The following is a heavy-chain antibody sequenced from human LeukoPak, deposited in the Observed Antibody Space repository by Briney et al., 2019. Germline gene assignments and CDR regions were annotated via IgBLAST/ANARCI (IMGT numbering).Heavy chain of an antibody. CDR2: IKQDGSEK. CDR1: GFTFSSYW. Sequence: GGSLRLSCAASGFTFSSYWMSWVRQAPGKGLEWVANIKQDGSEKYYVDSVKGRFTSSRDNAKNSLYLQMNSLRAEDTAVYYCARGRLRLDFDYWGQGTLVTVSS. V-gene: IGHV3-7*01. J-gene: IGHJ4*02. D-gene: IGHD2-21*02. CDR3: ARGRLRLDFDY.